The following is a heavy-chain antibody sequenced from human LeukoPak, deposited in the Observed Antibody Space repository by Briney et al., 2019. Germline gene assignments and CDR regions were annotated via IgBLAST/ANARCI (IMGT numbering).Heavy chain of an antibody. V-gene: IGHV1-46*01. Sequence: ASVKVSCKASGYTFTSYYMHWVRRAPGQGLEWMGIINPSGGSTSYAQKFQGRVTMTRDTSTSTAYMELRSLRSDDTAVYYCARALTLRDYYYYYMDVWGKGTTVTVSS. J-gene: IGHJ6*03. CDR1: GYTFTSYY. D-gene: IGHD2-21*01. CDR3: ARALTLRDYYYYYMDV. CDR2: INPSGGST.